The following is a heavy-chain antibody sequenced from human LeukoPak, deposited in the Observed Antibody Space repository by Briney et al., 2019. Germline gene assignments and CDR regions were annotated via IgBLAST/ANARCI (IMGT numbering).Heavy chain of an antibody. D-gene: IGHD1-26*01. CDR1: GFTFSDYT. Sequence: PGGSLRLSCAASGFTFSDYTMNWVRQAPGKGLEWVSSISSGSSYIYYADSVKGRFTISRDNAKNSLHLQMNSLRAEDTAVYYCARVKSGSYFDYWGQGTLVTVSS. J-gene: IGHJ4*02. CDR2: ISSGSSYI. CDR3: ARVKSGSYFDY. V-gene: IGHV3-21*01.